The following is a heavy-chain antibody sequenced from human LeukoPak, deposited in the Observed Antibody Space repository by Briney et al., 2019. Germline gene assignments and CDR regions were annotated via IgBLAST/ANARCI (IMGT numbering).Heavy chain of an antibody. CDR1: GYTFTSYD. D-gene: IGHD3-16*01. Sequence: ASVKVSCKASGYTFTSYDINWVRQATGQGLEWMRWMNPNSGNTGYAQKFQGRVTMTRNTSISTAYMELSSLRSEDTAVYYCARGLTIGYYYYYGMDVWGQGTTVTVSS. CDR3: ARGLTIGYYYYYGMDV. V-gene: IGHV1-8*01. J-gene: IGHJ6*02. CDR2: MNPNSGNT.